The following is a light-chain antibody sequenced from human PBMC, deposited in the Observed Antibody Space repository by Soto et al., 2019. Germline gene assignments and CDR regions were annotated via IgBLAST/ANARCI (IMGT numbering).Light chain of an antibody. J-gene: IGKJ4*01. CDR3: HQYNNWPLT. Sequence: ERGMTQSPATLSVSPGEIATLSCRASQTVRNNYLAWYQQKPGQAPRLLIYDASSRATGIPDRFSGGGSGTDFTLTISRLEPEDLALYYCHQYNNWPLTSGAGTKV. CDR2: DAS. V-gene: IGKV3D-20*02. CDR1: QTVRNNY.